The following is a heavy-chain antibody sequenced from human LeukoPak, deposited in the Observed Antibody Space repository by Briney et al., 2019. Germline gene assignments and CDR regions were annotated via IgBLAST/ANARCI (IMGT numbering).Heavy chain of an antibody. CDR3: AKDSGYELNWFDP. Sequence: PGGSLRLSCAASGFTFSSYDMHWVRQATGKGLEWVSAIGTAGDTYYPGSVKGRFTISRDNSKNTLYLQMNSLRAEDTAVYYCAKDSGYELNWFDPWGQGTLVTVSS. CDR1: GFTFSSYD. J-gene: IGHJ5*02. V-gene: IGHV3-13*04. CDR2: IGTAGDT. D-gene: IGHD5-12*01.